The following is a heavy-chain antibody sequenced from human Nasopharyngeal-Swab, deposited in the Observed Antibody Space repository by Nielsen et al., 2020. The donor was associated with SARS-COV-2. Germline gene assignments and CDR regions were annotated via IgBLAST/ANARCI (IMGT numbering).Heavy chain of an antibody. CDR1: GYTFTSYA. CDR3: AREEGITIFGVPIGFGYYGMDV. D-gene: IGHD3-3*01. J-gene: IGHJ6*02. Sequence: ASVKVSCKASGYTFTSYAMHWVRQAPGQGLEWMGWINTNTGNPTYAQGFTGRFVFSLDTSVSTAYLQISSLKAEDTAVDYCAREEGITIFGVPIGFGYYGMDVWGQGTTVTVSS. V-gene: IGHV7-4-1*02. CDR2: INTNTGNP.